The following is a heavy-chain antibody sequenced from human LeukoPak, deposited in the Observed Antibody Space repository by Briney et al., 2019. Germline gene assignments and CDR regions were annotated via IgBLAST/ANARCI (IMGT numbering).Heavy chain of an antibody. CDR2: INHSGST. CDR3: ARELGYCSGGSCSVL. CDR1: GGSFSGYY. D-gene: IGHD2-15*01. V-gene: IGHV4-34*01. Sequence: SESLSLTCAVYGGSFSGYYWSWIRQPPGKGLEWIGEINHSGSTNYNPSLKSRVTISVDTSKNQFSLKLSSVTAADTAVYYCARELGYCSGGSCSVLWGQGTLVTVSS. J-gene: IGHJ4*02.